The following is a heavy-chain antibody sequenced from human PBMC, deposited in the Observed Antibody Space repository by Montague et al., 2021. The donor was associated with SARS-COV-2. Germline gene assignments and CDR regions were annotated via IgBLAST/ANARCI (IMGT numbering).Heavy chain of an antibody. CDR1: GGSVSSRCYY. D-gene: IGHD4-23*01. CDR2: IYYSGST. CDR3: ASRGDYGGPRFDY. J-gene: IGHJ4*02. Sequence: SETLSLTCTVSGGSVSSRCYYWGRIRQPQGKGLKWIGSIYYSGSTHYNLSLHSLVTISVDTSKTPFSLKPSSATAADTGVYYCASRGDYGGPRFDYWGQGTLVTVSS. V-gene: IGHV4-39*01.